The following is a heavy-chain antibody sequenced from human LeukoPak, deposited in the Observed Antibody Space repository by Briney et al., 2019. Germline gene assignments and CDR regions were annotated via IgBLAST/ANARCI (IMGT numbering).Heavy chain of an antibody. CDR1: GFTFNSYA. D-gene: IGHD4-17*01. CDR2: ISYDGSNK. V-gene: IGHV3-30-3*01. J-gene: IGHJ3*02. Sequence: GGSLRLSCAASGFTFNSYAMHWVRQAPGKGLEWVAVISYDGSNKYYADSVKGRFTISRDNSKNTLYLQMNSLRAEDTAVYYCARERNYGDRRLDAFDIWGQGTMVTVSS. CDR3: ARERNYGDRRLDAFDI.